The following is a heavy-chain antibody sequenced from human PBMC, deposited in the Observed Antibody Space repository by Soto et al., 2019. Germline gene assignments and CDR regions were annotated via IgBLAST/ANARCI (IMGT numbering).Heavy chain of an antibody. CDR3: ARDSIYYGDYGY. Sequence: ASVKVSCKASGYTFTSYAISWVRQAPGQGLEWMGWISAYNGNTNYAQKLQGRVTMTTDTSTSTAYMELRSLRSDDTAVYYCARDSIYYGDYGYWGQGTLVTVSS. CDR2: ISAYNGNT. CDR1: GYTFTSYA. J-gene: IGHJ4*02. D-gene: IGHD4-17*01. V-gene: IGHV1-18*01.